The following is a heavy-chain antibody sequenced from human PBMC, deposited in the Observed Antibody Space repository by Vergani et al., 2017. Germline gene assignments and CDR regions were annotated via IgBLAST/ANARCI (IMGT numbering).Heavy chain of an antibody. CDR3: ARPTRDGYNTVGH. Sequence: QLQLQESGPGLVKPSATLSLTCSVSGASIRSSNYYWGWIRQPPGKGLEWIGSIYYSGSTYYNPSLKSRVTISVDTSKNQFSLKLSSVTAADTAVYYCARPTRDGYNTVGHWGQGTLVTVSS. D-gene: IGHD5-24*01. CDR1: GASIRSSNYY. J-gene: IGHJ4*02. V-gene: IGHV4-39*01. CDR2: IYYSGST.